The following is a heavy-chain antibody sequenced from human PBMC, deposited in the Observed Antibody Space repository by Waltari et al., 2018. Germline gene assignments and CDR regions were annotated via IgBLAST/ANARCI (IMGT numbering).Heavy chain of an antibody. V-gene: IGHV1-2*06. CDR2: INPNRGGT. J-gene: IGHJ4*02. CDR3: AKGSSTSGFDY. CDR1: GYTFTGYY. Sequence: QVQLVQSGAEVKKPGASVKVSCKASGYTFTGYYMHWVRQAPGQGLEWMGRINPNRGGTNYAQKFQGRVTMTRDTSISTAYMELSRLRSDDTAVYYCAKGSSTSGFDYWGQGTLVTVSS. D-gene: IGHD6-13*01.